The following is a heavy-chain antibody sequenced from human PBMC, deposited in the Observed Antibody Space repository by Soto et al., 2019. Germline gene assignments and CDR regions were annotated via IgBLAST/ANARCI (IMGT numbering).Heavy chain of an antibody. V-gene: IGHV4-30-4*08. CDR2: IYYTGST. Sequence: QVQLQESGPGLVKPSQTLSLTCTVSGGSISSGDYYWSWFRQPPGKGLEWIGYIYYTGSTYYNPSLKSRLSISVDTSKNQLSLKLTSVTAADTAVYYCARASDDSSGYYGGLGYWGQGTLVTVSS. D-gene: IGHD3-22*01. CDR1: GGSISSGDYY. CDR3: ARASDDSSGYYGGLGY. J-gene: IGHJ4*02.